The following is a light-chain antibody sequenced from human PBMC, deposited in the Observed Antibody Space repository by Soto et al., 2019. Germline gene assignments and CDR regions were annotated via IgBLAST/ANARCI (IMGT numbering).Light chain of an antibody. CDR3: QPYDNLPLT. CDR2: DAS. Sequence: DIQMTQSPSSLSASVGDRVTITCQASQDIRNYLNWYQQKPGKAPKLLIYDASNLETGVPSRFSGSGSGTDFTFTISSVQPEDIATYYCQPYDNLPLTFGGGTKVEIK. CDR1: QDIRNY. J-gene: IGKJ4*01. V-gene: IGKV1-33*01.